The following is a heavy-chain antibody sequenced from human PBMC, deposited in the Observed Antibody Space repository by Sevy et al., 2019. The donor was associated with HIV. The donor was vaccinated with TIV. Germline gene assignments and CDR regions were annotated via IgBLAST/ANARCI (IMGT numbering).Heavy chain of an antibody. Sequence: GGSLRLSCAASGFTFSSYGMHWVRQAPGKGLEWVAGIWYDGSNKYYADSVKGRFTISRDNSKNTLYLQMNSLRAEDTAVYYCARTLYDYVWGSYRHFDYWGQGTLVTVSS. V-gene: IGHV3-33*01. CDR1: GFTFSSYG. J-gene: IGHJ4*02. CDR3: ARTLYDYVWGSYRHFDY. CDR2: IWYDGSNK. D-gene: IGHD3-16*02.